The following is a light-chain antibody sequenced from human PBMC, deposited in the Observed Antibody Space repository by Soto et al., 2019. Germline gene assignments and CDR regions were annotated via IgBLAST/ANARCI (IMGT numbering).Light chain of an antibody. Sequence: QSVLTQPPSASGSPGQSVTISCTGTSSDVGGYNYVSWFQQHPGKAPKLIIHEVNQRPSGVPDRFSGSKSGNTASLTVSGLQAEDEGTYYCSSYGGYNNFVFGTGTKVTVL. CDR3: SSYGGYNNFV. CDR1: SSDVGGYNY. J-gene: IGLJ1*01. V-gene: IGLV2-8*01. CDR2: EVN.